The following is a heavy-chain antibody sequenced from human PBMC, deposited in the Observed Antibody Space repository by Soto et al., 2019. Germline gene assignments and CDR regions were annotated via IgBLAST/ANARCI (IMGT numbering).Heavy chain of an antibody. J-gene: IGHJ4*02. CDR2: ISSGGSP. D-gene: IGHD3-3*01. Sequence: EVQLVESGGGLVQPGGSLRLSCAASGFRVSSLYMTWVRQAPGKGLQWVAVISSGGSPYYADSVKGRFPISRDNSKNTLYLEMNSLRAEDTAVYYCARDIFGGAYDFLHGGQGTLVTVSS. V-gene: IGHV3-66*01. CDR3: ARDIFGGAYDFLH. CDR1: GFRVSSLY.